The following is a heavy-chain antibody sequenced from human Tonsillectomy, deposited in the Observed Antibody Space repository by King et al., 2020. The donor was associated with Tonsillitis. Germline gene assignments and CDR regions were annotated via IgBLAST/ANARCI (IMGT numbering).Heavy chain of an antibody. CDR2: ISTHNGYT. Sequence: QLVQSGAEMKKPGASVKVSCNASGYTFSRNGVSWVRQTPGQGLEWMGWISTHNGYTNYAQKFQGRVTMTTDTSTSIAYMELRSLTSDDTAVYFCARTPAAGTGEVYFAYWGRGTLVTVSS. CDR3: ARTPAAGTGEVYFAY. D-gene: IGHD2-8*02. J-gene: IGHJ4*02. CDR1: GYTFSRNG. V-gene: IGHV1-18*04.